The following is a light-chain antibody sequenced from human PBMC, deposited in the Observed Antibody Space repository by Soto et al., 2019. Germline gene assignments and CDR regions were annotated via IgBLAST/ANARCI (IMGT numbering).Light chain of an antibody. Sequence: DIQMTQSPSSVSASVGDRVTITCRASQGIANWLAWYQQKPGKAPELLIYPASTLQSGVPSRFSGSGSGTDFTLTITSLQPDDFATYYCQHYNSHDDIAFGRGTKV. V-gene: IGKV1-12*01. J-gene: IGKJ4*01. CDR3: QHYNSHDDIA. CDR1: QGIANW. CDR2: PAS.